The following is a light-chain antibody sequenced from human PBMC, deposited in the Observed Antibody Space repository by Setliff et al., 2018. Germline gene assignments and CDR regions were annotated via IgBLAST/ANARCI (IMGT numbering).Light chain of an antibody. V-gene: IGLV2-8*01. CDR1: GGLVGGYNY. J-gene: IGLJ1*01. CDR2: EVT. Sequence: QSVLTQPPSASGSPGQSVTISCTGTGGLVGGYNYVSWYQQHPGKAPRLIIYEVTKRPSGVPDRFSDSNSGNTASLTVSGLQAEDEADYYCTFYSGSNNFFFGSGTKVTVL. CDR3: TFYSGSNNFF.